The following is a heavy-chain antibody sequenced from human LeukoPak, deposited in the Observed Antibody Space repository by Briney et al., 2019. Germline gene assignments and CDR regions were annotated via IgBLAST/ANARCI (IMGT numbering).Heavy chain of an antibody. CDR3: ARDEYYDILTGYPDY. CDR2: ISYDGSNK. Sequence: RGSLRLSCAASGFTFSSYAMHWVRQAPGKGLEWVAVISYDGSNKYYADSVKGRFTISRDNSKNTLYLQMNSLRAEDTAVYYCARDEYYDILTGYPDYWGQGTLVTVSS. CDR1: GFTFSSYA. D-gene: IGHD3-9*01. V-gene: IGHV3-30-3*01. J-gene: IGHJ4*02.